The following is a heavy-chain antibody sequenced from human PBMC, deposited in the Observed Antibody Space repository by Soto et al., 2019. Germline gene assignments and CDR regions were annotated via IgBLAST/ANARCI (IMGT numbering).Heavy chain of an antibody. J-gene: IGHJ4*02. CDR1: GYPFTTYG. V-gene: IGHV1-18*04. CDR3: ATPTPLRGAVITNINFDF. D-gene: IGHD3-10*01. Sequence: GASVKVSCKASGYPFTTYGISWVRQAPGQGLEWMGWISTYNGDTEYPQSLQGRVTMTRDTSTATAYMELSGLKSDDTAVYYCATPTPLRGAVITNINFDFWGQGTPVTVSS. CDR2: ISTYNGDT.